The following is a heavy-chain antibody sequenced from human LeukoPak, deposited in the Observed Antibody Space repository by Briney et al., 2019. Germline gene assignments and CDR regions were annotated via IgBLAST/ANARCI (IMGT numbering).Heavy chain of an antibody. CDR2: IYYSGST. CDR1: GGSISSYY. V-gene: IGHV4-59*01. D-gene: IGHD6-19*01. CDR3: ARDGRGMVVAGNYYYGMDV. Sequence: KPSETLSLTCTVSGGSISSYYWSWVRQPPGKGLEWIGYIYYSGSTNYNPSLKSRVTMSVDTSKNQFSLKLSSVTAADTAVYYCARDGRGMVVAGNYYYGMDVWGQGTTVTVSS. J-gene: IGHJ6*02.